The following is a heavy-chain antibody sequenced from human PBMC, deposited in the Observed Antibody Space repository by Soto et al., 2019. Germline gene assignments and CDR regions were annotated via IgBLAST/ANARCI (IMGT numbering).Heavy chain of an antibody. Sequence: GASVKVSCKASGYTFTRYTMNWVRQAPGQRLEWMGWINPDNGNTKSSQKFQDRVIITRDTSASTAYMDLGSLRSEDTAVYYCARGISTGQLDPWGQGXLVTVSS. CDR2: INPDNGNT. CDR3: ARGISTGQLDP. CDR1: GYTFTRYT. D-gene: IGHD2-2*01. J-gene: IGHJ5*02. V-gene: IGHV1-3*01.